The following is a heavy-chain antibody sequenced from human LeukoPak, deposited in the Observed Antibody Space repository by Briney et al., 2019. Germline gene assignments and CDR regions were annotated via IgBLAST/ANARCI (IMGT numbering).Heavy chain of an antibody. CDR3: ARDRRDLAAAVFQRDVAGPSTHNLFDP. CDR2: INPNSGGT. J-gene: IGHJ5*02. V-gene: IGHV1-2*02. CDR1: GYTFTGYY. Sequence: ASVKVSCKASGYTFTGYYMLWVRQAPGQGLEWMGWINPNSGGTNYAQKFQGRVTMTRDTSISTAYMELSRLRSDDTAVYYCARDRRDLAAAVFQRDVAGPSTHNLFDPWGQGTLVTVSS. D-gene: IGHD6-13*01.